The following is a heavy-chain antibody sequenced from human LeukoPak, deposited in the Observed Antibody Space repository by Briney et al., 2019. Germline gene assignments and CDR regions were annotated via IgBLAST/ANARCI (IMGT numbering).Heavy chain of an antibody. CDR3: AKDVEPYDFWSGYLDY. J-gene: IGHJ4*02. CDR2: ISGSGGST. V-gene: IGHV3-23*01. CDR1: GFTFSSYA. Sequence: GGSLRLSCAASGFTFSSYAMIWVRQAPGKGLEWVSAISGSGGSTYYADSVKGRFTISRDNSKNTLYLQMNSLRAEDTAVYYCAKDVEPYDFWSGYLDYWGQGTLVTVSS. D-gene: IGHD3-3*01.